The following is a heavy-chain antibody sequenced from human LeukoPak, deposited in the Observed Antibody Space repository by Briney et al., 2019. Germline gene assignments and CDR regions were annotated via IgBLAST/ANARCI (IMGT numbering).Heavy chain of an antibody. CDR3: ARDTVNGPFVISLDL. CDR2: INSADNVE. J-gene: IGHJ5*02. CDR1: GFSLRSSE. Sequence: GGSLRLSCAASGFSLRSSEMNWVRQAPGKGPEWVAHINSADNVEYYTDSVRGRFTMSRDNAKDLLYLHLNSLRDEDPAVYYCARDTVNGPFVISLDLWGQGILVTVSS. D-gene: IGHD2-8*01. V-gene: IGHV3-48*03.